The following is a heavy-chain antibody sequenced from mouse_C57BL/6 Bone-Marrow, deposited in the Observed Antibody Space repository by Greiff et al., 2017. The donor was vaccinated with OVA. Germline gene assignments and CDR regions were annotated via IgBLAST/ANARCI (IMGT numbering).Heavy chain of an antibody. CDR1: GSTFTSYW. Sequence: QVQLQQPGAELVKPGASVKLSCKASGSTFTSYWMPWVRQGPGQGLEWIGMIHPNSGSTNYNEKFKSKATLTVDKSSSTAYMQLSSLTSEDSAVYYCARGLWAWFAYWGQGTLVTVSA. CDR2: IHPNSGST. D-gene: IGHD1-1*01. V-gene: IGHV1-64*01. J-gene: IGHJ3*01. CDR3: ARGLWAWFAY.